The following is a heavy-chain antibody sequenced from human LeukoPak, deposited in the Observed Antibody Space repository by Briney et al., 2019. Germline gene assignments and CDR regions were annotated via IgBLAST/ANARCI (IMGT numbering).Heavy chain of an antibody. V-gene: IGHV3-30*03. CDR2: VSYDGSNK. J-gene: IGHJ4*02. CDR3: ARALLRYFDTTDY. D-gene: IGHD3-9*01. Sequence: PGGSLRLSCAASGFTFSNFGMHWVRQAPGKGLEWVAVVSYDGSNKYYPDSVKGRFTISRDNSKNTLYLQMNSLRAEDTAVYYCARALLRYFDTTDYWGQGTLVTVSS. CDR1: GFTFSNFG.